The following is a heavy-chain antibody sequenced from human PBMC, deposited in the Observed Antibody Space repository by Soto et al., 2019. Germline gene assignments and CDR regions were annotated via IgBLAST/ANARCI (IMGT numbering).Heavy chain of an antibody. CDR3: ARESGGATATLDYYYFYMDV. CDR1: GDSFNDYY. D-gene: IGHD5-12*01. J-gene: IGHJ6*03. CDR2: INPNSGVT. V-gene: IGHV1-2*04. Sequence: QVQLVQSGAEVRKPGASVTVSCRSSGDSFNDYYIHWVRQAPGQGLEWMGWINPNSGVTKYAQKFQGWVSMTSDESIRTVYMQLSRLRSDDTAVYYCARESGGATATLDYYYFYMDVWGTGTTVTVSS.